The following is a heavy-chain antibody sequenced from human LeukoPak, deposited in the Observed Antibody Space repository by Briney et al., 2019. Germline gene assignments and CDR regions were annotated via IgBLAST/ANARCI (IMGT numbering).Heavy chain of an antibody. CDR3: ARVSPVAGTRYLDY. D-gene: IGHD6-19*01. Sequence: GESLKISCKGSGYTFTTHWIGWVRQMPGKGLEWMGIIYPGDSDTRYSPSFQGQVTISADKSINTAYLQWSSLKASDSAIYYCARVSPVAGTRYLDYWGQGTLVTVSS. CDR2: IYPGDSDT. V-gene: IGHV5-51*01. J-gene: IGHJ4*02. CDR1: GYTFTTHW.